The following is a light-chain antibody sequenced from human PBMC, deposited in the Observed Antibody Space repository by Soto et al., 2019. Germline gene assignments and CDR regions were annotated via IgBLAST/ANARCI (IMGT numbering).Light chain of an antibody. CDR1: SSDFGDYNY. V-gene: IGLV2-14*03. CDR2: DVS. CDR3: SSYTSNLTGV. J-gene: IGLJ1*01. Sequence: QSVMTQPASVSASPGQSITISCTGTSSDFGDYNYVSWYQQHPGKAPKFIIFDVSNRPSGVSHRFSGSKSGNTAPLTISGLQAEDEADYYCSSYTSNLTGVFGTGTKLTVL.